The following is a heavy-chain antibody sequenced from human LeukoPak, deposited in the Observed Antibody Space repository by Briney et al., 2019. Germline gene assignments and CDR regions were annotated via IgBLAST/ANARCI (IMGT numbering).Heavy chain of an antibody. V-gene: IGHV3-21*01. J-gene: IGHJ4*02. Sequence: GGSLRLSCAASGFTFSSYSMNWVRQAPGKGLEWVSSISSSSNYIYYADSVKGRFTISRDSAKNSLFLQMNSLRAEDTAVYYCARDSAFYCSAGSCSSDYWGQGTLVTVSS. CDR1: GFTFSSYS. CDR3: ARDSAFYCSAGSCSSDY. CDR2: ISSSSNYI. D-gene: IGHD2-15*01.